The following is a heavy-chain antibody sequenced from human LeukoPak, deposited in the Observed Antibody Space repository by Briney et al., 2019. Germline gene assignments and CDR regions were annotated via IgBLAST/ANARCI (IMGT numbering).Heavy chain of an antibody. Sequence: PSETLSLTCTVPSGSISSNNHYWGWIRQPQGKRLEWIGSIDYSGNTDYNPSLKSRVTISVDTSKNQFSLKLNSVTAADTAVYYCARTPNRGGFDYWGQGTLVTVSS. CDR2: IDYSGNT. CDR3: ARTPNRGGFDY. V-gene: IGHV4-39*07. D-gene: IGHD3-10*01. CDR1: SGSISSNNHY. J-gene: IGHJ4*02.